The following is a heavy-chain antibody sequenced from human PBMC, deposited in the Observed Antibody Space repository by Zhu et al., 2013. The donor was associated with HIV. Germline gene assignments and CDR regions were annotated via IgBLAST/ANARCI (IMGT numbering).Heavy chain of an antibody. CDR1: GYTFSDFY. Sequence: QVQLVQSGPEVKKPGASVKASCKASGYTFSDFYMHWVRQAPGQGLEWMGWINPNSGGTDYAQKFQGRVTMTRDTSISTAYMELRRLTSDDTAVYYCASPESRGLVVAHKNWGQGTLVTVSS. D-gene: IGHD2-15*01. V-gene: IGHV1-2*02. CDR2: INPNSGGT. CDR3: ASPESRGLVVAHKN. J-gene: IGHJ4*02.